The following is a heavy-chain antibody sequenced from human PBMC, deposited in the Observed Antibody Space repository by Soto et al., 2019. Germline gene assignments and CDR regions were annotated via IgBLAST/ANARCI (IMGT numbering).Heavy chain of an antibody. V-gene: IGHV1-46*03. CDR2: ISPGGGTT. CDR1: GYTFTTNF. J-gene: IGHJ3*01. CDR3: AMDHYDSDAFDF. D-gene: IGHD3-22*01. Sequence: VQLVQSGAEVKKPGASVKISCKASGYTFTTNFIHWIRQAPGQGLEWVGIISPGGGTTVYAQKFQGRVPMTRDTATSTVYMVPRSLRPEDTAVFCCAMDHYDSDAFDFWGQGTMVIVSS.